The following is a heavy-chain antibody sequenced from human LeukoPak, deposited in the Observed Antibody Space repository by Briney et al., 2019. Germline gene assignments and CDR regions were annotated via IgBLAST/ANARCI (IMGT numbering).Heavy chain of an antibody. CDR1: GGSISSGGYS. CDR3: ARDGEDIVVVPAASMNWYFDL. CDR2: IYHSGST. J-gene: IGHJ2*01. V-gene: IGHV4-30-2*01. Sequence: SETLSLTCAVSGGSISSGGYSWSWIRQPPGTGLEWIGYIYHSGSTYYSPSLKSRVTISVDRSKNQFSLKLSSVTAADTAVYYCARDGEDIVVVPAASMNWYFDLWGRGTLVTVSS. D-gene: IGHD2-2*01.